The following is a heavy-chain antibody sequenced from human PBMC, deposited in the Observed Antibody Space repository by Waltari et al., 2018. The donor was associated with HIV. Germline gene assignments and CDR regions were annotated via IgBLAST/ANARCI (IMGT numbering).Heavy chain of an antibody. J-gene: IGHJ6*02. CDR1: GVNFRSCG. CDR3: ARGIPQSNWGHYYYGMDV. Sequence: QVQLVQSGGVVVQPGRSLRVSCAESGVNFRSCGVHSLTQAPGKGLEWMAIIWFDGSNKYYGASVKGRFTISRDNSKNTLYLQMNSLRAEDTAVYYCARGIPQSNWGHYYYGMDVWGQGTTVTVSS. CDR2: IWFDGSNK. D-gene: IGHD7-27*01. V-gene: IGHV3-33*01.